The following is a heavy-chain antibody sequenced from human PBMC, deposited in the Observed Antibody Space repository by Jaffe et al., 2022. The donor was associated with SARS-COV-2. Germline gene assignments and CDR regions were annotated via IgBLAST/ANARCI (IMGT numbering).Heavy chain of an antibody. V-gene: IGHV3-74*01. CDR2: IKTDGIST. CDR1: GFTFNTYW. CDR3: TRTYSGSYHFYYYMDV. J-gene: IGHJ6*03. Sequence: EVQLVESGGGLVQPGGSLRLSCAASGFTFNTYWMHWVRQAPGKGLVWVSRIKTDGISTTYADSVKGRFIISRDSAQNTLYLQMNSLRAEDTAVYYCTRTYSGSYHFYYYMDVWGKGTTVTVSS. D-gene: IGHD1-26*01.